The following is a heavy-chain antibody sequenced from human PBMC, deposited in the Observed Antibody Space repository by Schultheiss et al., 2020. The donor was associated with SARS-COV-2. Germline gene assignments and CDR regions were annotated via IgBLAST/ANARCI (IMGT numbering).Heavy chain of an antibody. V-gene: IGHV4-39*01. D-gene: IGHD1-26*01. J-gene: IGHJ4*02. CDR1: GGSISSSRY. CDR2: VYYTGST. Sequence: SETLSLTCTVSGGSISSSRYWGWVRQTPGKGLQWIGSVYYTGSTYYNPSLKSRVTISVDTSKNQFSLKLSSVTAADTAVYYCARHLSPRGGIYHFDYWGQGTLVTVSS. CDR3: ARHLSPRGGIYHFDY.